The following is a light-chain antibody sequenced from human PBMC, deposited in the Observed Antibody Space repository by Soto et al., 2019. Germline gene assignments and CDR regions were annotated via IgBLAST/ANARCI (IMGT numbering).Light chain of an antibody. V-gene: IGKV1-39*01. Sequence: DIQMTQSPSTLSGSVGDRVTITCRASQTISSWLAWYQQKPGKVPKLLIYSASGLQSGVPSRFSGSGSGTDFTLTISSLQAEDFATYYCQQSYRSPPTFGQGTKVDIK. CDR2: SAS. CDR1: QTISSW. CDR3: QQSYRSPPT. J-gene: IGKJ1*01.